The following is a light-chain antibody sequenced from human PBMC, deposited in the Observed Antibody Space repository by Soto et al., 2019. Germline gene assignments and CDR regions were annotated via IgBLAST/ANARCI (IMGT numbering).Light chain of an antibody. Sequence: QSALTQPASVSGSPGQSITISCTGTSSDVGGYNYVSWYQQHPGKAPKPTIYEVSNRPSGVSNRFSGSKSGNTASLTISGLQAEDEADYYCSSYASSSTHNYVFGTGTKVTVL. J-gene: IGLJ1*01. CDR2: EVS. CDR3: SSYASSSTHNYV. V-gene: IGLV2-14*01. CDR1: SSDVGGYNY.